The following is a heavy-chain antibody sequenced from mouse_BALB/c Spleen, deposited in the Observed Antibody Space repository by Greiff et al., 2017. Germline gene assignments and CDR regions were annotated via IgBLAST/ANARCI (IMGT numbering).Heavy chain of an antibody. CDR2: ISYSGST. D-gene: IGHD2-3*01. J-gene: IGHJ3*01. CDR1: GYSITSDYA. Sequence: VQLKQSGPGLVKPSQSLSLTCTVTGYSITSDYAWNWIRQFPGNKLEWMGYISYSGSTSYNPSLKSRISITRDTSKNQFFLQLNSVTTEDTATYYCARCDGYFVSWFAYWGQGTLVTVSA. CDR3: ARCDGYFVSWFAY. V-gene: IGHV3-2*02.